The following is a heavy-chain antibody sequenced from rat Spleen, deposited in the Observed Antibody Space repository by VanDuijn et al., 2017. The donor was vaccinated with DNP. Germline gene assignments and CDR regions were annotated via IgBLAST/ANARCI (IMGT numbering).Heavy chain of an antibody. CDR1: GFSFSDSA. J-gene: IGHJ2*01. CDR3: ATRPSGSFDY. V-gene: IGHV5-17*01. Sequence: EVQLVESGGGLVQPGRSLKFSCAASGFSFSDSAMAWVRQSPKMGLEWVATIIYDGSHTFYRDSVQGRFIISRDNAKTTLNLQMDSLRSEDTATYDGATRPSGSFDYWGQGVMVTVSS. D-gene: IGHD5-1*01. CDR2: IIYDGSHT.